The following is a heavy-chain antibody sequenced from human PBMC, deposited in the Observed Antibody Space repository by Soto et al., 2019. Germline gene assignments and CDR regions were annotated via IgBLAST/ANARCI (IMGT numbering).Heavy chain of an antibody. CDR1: GYTFTSYD. V-gene: IGHV1-8*01. J-gene: IGHJ6*02. CDR2: MNPNSGNT. Sequence: ASVKVSCKASGYTFTSYDINWVRQATGQGLEWMGWMNPNSGNTGYAQKFQGRVTMTRNTSISTAYMELSSLRSEDTAVYYCARGSISVEGVTLYYYYYGMDGWGQGTTVTVSS. CDR3: ARGSISVEGVTLYYYYYGMDG. D-gene: IGHD3-3*01.